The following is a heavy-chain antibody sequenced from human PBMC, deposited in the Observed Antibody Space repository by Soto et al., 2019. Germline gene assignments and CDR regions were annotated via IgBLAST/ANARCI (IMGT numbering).Heavy chain of an antibody. V-gene: IGHV5-51*01. CDR2: SYPFYSDA. CDR3: ATTKXXAXILGYCSGGSWYRAFDN. J-gene: IGHJ3*02. CDR1: GYSFTSYW. D-gene: IGHD2-15*01. Sequence: PGESLKISCKGSGYSFTSYWIFWVRQMPVKGLGLMGISYPFYSDARYSPSFQGQVSISSDSSVRTSYLRLSGLKAAETAMYYVATTKXXAXILGYCSGGSWYRAFDNWGQGTLVTVSS.